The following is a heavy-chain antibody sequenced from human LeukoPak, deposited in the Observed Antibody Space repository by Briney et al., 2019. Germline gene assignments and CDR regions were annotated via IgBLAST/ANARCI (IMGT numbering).Heavy chain of an antibody. J-gene: IGHJ3*02. D-gene: IGHD2-21*02. Sequence: RGESLKISCKASGYSFTTYWIGWVRQMPGKGLEWMGIIFPADSDTRYSPSFQGQVTVSADKSITTAYLQWSSLKASDTAMYYCARWVTADRGKKDAFDIWGQGTMVTVSS. V-gene: IGHV5-51*01. CDR3: ARWVTADRGKKDAFDI. CDR2: IFPADSDT. CDR1: GYSFTTYW.